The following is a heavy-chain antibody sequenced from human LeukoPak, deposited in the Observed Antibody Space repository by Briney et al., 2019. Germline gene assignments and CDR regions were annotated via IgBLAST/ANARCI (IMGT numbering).Heavy chain of an antibody. CDR1: GYTFTSYA. J-gene: IGHJ3*02. CDR3: ARDPYSSGWYRTPGAFDI. Sequence: GASVKVSCKASGYTFTSYAMHWVRQAPGQRLEWMGWINAGNGNTKYSQEFQGRVTITRDTSASTAYMGLSSLRSEDMAVYYCARDPYSSGWYRTPGAFDIWGQGTMVTVSS. D-gene: IGHD6-19*01. CDR2: INAGNGNT. V-gene: IGHV1-3*03.